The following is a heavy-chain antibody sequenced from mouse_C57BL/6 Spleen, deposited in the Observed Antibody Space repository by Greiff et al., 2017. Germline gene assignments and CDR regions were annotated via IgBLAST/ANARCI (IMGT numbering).Heavy chain of an antibody. D-gene: IGHD1-1*01. CDR1: GYTFTSYW. J-gene: IGHJ2*01. Sequence: VQLQQPGTELVKPGASVKLSCKASGYTFTSYWMHWVKQRPGQGLEWIGNINPSNGGTNYNQKFKGKATLTVDTSSSTAYMQLSSLTSEDSAVXYCARTSYYYGSSPTTLGYWGQGTTLTVSS. CDR2: INPSNGGT. CDR3: ARTSYYYGSSPTTLGY. V-gene: IGHV1-53*01.